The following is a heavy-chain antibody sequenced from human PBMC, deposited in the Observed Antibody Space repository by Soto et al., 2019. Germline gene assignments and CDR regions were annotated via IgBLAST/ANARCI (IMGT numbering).Heavy chain of an antibody. V-gene: IGHV3-33*01. J-gene: IGHJ3*02. CDR1: GFTFSSYG. CDR2: IWYDGSNK. D-gene: IGHD3-22*01. CDR3: ARDLRDYYDSSGVSFGAFDI. Sequence: QVQLVESGGGVVQPGRYLRLSCAASGFTFSSYGMHWVRQAPGKGLEWVAVIWYDGSNKYYADSVKGRFTISRDNSKNTLYLQMNSLRAEDTAVYYCARDLRDYYDSSGVSFGAFDIWGQGTMVTVSS.